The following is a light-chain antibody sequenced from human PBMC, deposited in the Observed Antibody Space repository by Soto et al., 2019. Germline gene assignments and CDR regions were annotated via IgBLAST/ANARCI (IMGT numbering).Light chain of an antibody. J-gene: IGLJ2*01. CDR1: SSDVGSYNL. CDR2: EVS. Sequence: QSALTQPASVSGSPGQSITISCTGTSSDVGSYNLVSWYQQHPGKAPKLMIYEVSKRPSGVSNRFSGSKSGNTASLTLSGLQAEDEADYYCCSYAGSSTVFGGGTQMTVL. V-gene: IGLV2-23*02. CDR3: CSYAGSSTV.